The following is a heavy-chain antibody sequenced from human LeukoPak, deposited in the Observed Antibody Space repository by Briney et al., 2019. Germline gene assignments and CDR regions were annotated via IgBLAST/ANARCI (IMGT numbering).Heavy chain of an antibody. CDR1: GFTFSGYA. J-gene: IGHJ5*02. D-gene: IGHD4-17*01. Sequence: GGSLRLSCAASGFTFSGYAMSWVRQASGKGLEWVSLVSANGANTYYADSVKGRFTISRDNSKNTLYLQMNSLRAEDTAVYYCTKDPNGDYVGAFDPWGQGTLVTVSS. CDR2: VSANGANT. V-gene: IGHV3-23*01. CDR3: TKDPNGDYVGAFDP.